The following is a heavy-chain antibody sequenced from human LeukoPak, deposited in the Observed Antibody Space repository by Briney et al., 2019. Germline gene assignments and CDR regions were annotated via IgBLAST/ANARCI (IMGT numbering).Heavy chain of an antibody. CDR2: IYTSGST. CDR3: ARQIYSSQPFDC. CDR1: GGSISSGSYY. V-gene: IGHV4-61*02. Sequence: SQTLSLTCTVSGGSISSGSYYWSWIRQPAGKGLEWIGRIYTSGSTNYNPSLKSRVTISVDTSKNQFSLKLSSVTAADTAVYYCARQIYSSQPFDCWGQGTLVTVSS. D-gene: IGHD6-13*01. J-gene: IGHJ4*02.